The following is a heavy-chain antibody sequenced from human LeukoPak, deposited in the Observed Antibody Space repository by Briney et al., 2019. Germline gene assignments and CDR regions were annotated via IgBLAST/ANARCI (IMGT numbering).Heavy chain of an antibody. CDR1: GSKLTEFS. J-gene: IGHJ4*02. V-gene: IGHV1-24*01. CDR2: FGPEHGET. Sequence: ASVKVSCKVFGSKLTEFSMHWVRQAPGKGLEWMGGFGPEHGETLYAQNFQGRVAVTEDRATDTAYMELSGLRSEDTATYYCARGGVRDDFSGYYFDYWGQGALVTVSS. CDR3: ARGGVRDDFSGYYFDY. D-gene: IGHD3-22*01.